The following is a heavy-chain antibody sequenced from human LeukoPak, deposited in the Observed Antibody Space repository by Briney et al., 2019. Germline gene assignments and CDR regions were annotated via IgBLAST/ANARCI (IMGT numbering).Heavy chain of an antibody. V-gene: IGHV3-66*01. CDR1: GFTVSSNY. CDR2: IYSGGST. J-gene: IGHJ4*02. CDR3: ARDMTTVTTGDY. D-gene: IGHD4-17*01. Sequence: GGSLRLSCAASGFTVSSNYMYWVRQAPGKGLEWVSVIYSGGSTYYADSVKGRFTISRDNSKNTLYLQLDGLRAEDTAVYYCARDMTTVTTGDYWGQGTLVTVSS.